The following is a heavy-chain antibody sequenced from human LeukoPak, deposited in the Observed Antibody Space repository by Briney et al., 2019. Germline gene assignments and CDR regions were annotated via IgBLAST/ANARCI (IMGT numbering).Heavy chain of an antibody. V-gene: IGHV4-59*08. D-gene: IGHD3-22*01. CDR3: ARHYDTSGYWFYFDH. CDR1: GGSISSYY. Sequence: SETLSLTCTVSGGSISSYYWSWIRQPPGKGLEWIGYIYYSGNTNHNPSLKSRVTISLDTSKNQFSLKLSSVTAADTAVYYCARHYDTSGYWFYFDHWGQGTLLAVSS. CDR2: IYYSGNT. J-gene: IGHJ4*02.